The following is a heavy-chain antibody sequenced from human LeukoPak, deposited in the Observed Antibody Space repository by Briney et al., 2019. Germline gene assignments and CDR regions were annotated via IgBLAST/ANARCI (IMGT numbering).Heavy chain of an antibody. CDR1: GGSISGYY. CDR3: ARERGGSQYYFDY. V-gene: IGHV4-59*01. D-gene: IGHD2-15*01. Sequence: SETLSLTCTVSGGSISGYYWSWIRQPPGNGLEWLGYIYYSGSTNYNPSLKSRVTISVDTSKNQFSLKLSSVSAADTAVYYCARERGGSQYYFDYWGQGTLVTVSS. CDR2: IYYSGST. J-gene: IGHJ4*02.